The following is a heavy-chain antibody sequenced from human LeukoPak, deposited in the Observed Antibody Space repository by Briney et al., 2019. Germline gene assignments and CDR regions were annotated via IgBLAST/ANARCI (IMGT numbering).Heavy chain of an antibody. CDR1: GFTFDDYA. CDR2: ISWNSGSI. Sequence: GGSLRLSCAASGFTFDDYAMHWVRQAPGKGLEWVSGISWNSGSIGYADSVKGRFTISRDNAKNPLYLQMNSLRAEDTALYYCAKDQGSSTSYGMDVWGQGTTVTVSS. V-gene: IGHV3-9*01. J-gene: IGHJ6*02. D-gene: IGHD2-2*01. CDR3: AKDQGSSTSYGMDV.